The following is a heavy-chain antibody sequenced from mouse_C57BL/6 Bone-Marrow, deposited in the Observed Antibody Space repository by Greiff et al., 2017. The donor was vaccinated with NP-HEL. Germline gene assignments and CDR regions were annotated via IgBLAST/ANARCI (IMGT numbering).Heavy chain of an antibody. Sequence: VQLQQPGAELVKPGASVKMSCKASGYTFTSYWITWVKQRPGQGLEWIGDIYPGSGSTTYIEKFKSKATLTVDTSSSTAYMQLSSLTSEDSAVYYCARTRRITTVAPYFDYWGQGTTLTVSS. J-gene: IGHJ2*01. V-gene: IGHV1-55*01. CDR3: ARTRRITTVAPYFDY. D-gene: IGHD1-1*01. CDR1: GYTFTSYW. CDR2: IYPGSGST.